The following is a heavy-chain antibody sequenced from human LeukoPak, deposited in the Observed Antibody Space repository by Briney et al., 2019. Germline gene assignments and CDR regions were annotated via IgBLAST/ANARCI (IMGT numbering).Heavy chain of an antibody. V-gene: IGHV3-74*01. CDR3: ARARYCTSGSCYADY. D-gene: IGHD2-15*01. CDR1: GFTFSDYW. CDR2: IHLDGRAK. J-gene: IGHJ4*02. Sequence: GGSLRLSCAASGFTFSDYWMQWVRQVPGKGLLWVSRIHLDGRAKSYADSVKGRFTISRDNAKNTLYLQMNRLRVEDTAVYYCARARYCTSGSCYADYWGQGTLVTVSS.